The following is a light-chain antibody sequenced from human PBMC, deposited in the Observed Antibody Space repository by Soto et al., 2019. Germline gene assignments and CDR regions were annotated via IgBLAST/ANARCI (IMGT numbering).Light chain of an antibody. CDR3: QQYADSPLT. CDR2: GAS. J-gene: IGKJ4*01. Sequence: EIVLTQSPGALSVSPGERATRSCRASQSVGRNYLAWYQQKPGQAPRLLIYGASSRATGIPDRFSGSGSGTDFTFTISRLEPEDFAVYYCQQYADSPLTFGGGTKVE. CDR1: QSVGRNY. V-gene: IGKV3-20*01.